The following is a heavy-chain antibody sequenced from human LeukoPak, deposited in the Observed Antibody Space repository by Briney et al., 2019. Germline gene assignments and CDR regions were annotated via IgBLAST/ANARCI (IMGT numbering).Heavy chain of an antibody. CDR3: ARGGNGFDP. Sequence: RPGGSLRLSCAASGFTLSSYAMSWVRQAPGKGLEWVSAISGSGGSTYYADSVKGRFTIPRDNSKNTLYLQMNSLRAEDTALYYCARGGNGFDPWGQGTLVTVSS. CDR2: ISGSGGST. V-gene: IGHV3-23*01. CDR1: GFTLSSYA. J-gene: IGHJ5*02.